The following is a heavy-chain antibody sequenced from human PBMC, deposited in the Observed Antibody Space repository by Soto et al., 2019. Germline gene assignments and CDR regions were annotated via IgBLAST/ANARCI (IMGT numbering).Heavy chain of an antibody. Sequence: QVQLVESGGGVVQTGASLRLSCSASGFTFTSFAIHWVRQAPGKGLEWVAVISENGVNKYSAESVRGRFVISRDNSKNTVELEMNSLRPEDTAIYFCARRLTKTVSALGYWGQGTLVTVSS. CDR3: ARRLTKTVSALGY. CDR1: GFTFTSFA. J-gene: IGHJ4*02. CDR2: ISENGVNK. V-gene: IGHV3-30*09. D-gene: IGHD2-8*01.